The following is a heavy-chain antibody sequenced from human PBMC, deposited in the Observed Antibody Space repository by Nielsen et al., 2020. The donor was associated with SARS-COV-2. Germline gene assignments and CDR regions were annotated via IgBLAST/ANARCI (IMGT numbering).Heavy chain of an antibody. CDR2: RDNSVNT. J-gene: IGHJ4*02. CDR3: ARAGSGSAFQWMGPDRVDN. D-gene: IGHD6-19*01. Sequence: SETLSLTCSVSGGPISRGHYYWSWIRQPPGKGLEWIGSRDNSVNTYYNPSLHSRVMVSIDKYRNLFSLHLSSVTTADTAVYYCARAGSGSAFQWMGPDRVDNWGQGTLVRVSS. V-gene: IGHV4-30-4*08. CDR1: GGPISRGHYY.